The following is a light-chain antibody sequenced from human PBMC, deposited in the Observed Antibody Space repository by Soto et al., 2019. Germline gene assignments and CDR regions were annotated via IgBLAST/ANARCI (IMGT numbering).Light chain of an antibody. CDR3: FSKISGFVYG. CDR1: NTDLGVYGY. J-gene: IGLJ1*01. Sequence: QSALAQPASVSGSFGQSITISCSGPNTDLGVYGYVSWYQHHPGKAPKLLIYDVSNRPSGISDRFSGSKSGDTASLTISGLQAEDEADYFCFSKISGFVYGFGTGTKLTVL. CDR2: DVS. V-gene: IGLV2-14*01.